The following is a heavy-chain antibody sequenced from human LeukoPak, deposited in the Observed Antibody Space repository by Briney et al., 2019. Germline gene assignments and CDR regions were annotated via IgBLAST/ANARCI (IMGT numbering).Heavy chain of an antibody. V-gene: IGHV3-74*01. CDR2: VNSDGTST. CDR3: ARESYSNYGQDFDY. D-gene: IGHD4-11*01. CDR1: GLTFSSYW. J-gene: IGHJ4*02. Sequence: GGSLRLSCAASGLTFSSYWMHWVRHAPGKGLVWVSRVNSDGTSTSYADSVRGRFTISRDNAKNTLYLQMNSLRAEDTAVYYCARESYSNYGQDFDYWGQGTLVTVSS.